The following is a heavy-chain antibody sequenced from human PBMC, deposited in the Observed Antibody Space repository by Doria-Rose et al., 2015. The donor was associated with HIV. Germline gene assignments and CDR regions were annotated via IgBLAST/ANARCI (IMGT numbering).Heavy chain of an antibody. J-gene: IGHJ4*02. V-gene: IGHV2-26*01. D-gene: IGHD6-13*01. CDR1: GVSLSSPGMG. Sequence: QITLKECGPVLVKPAETLTLTCTVSGVSLSSPGMGVSWIRQPPGKALEWLANIFSDDDRSYKTSLKSRLTISRGTSKSQVVLTMTDMDPVDTATYYCARIKSSRWYHKYYFDFWGQGTLVIVSA. CDR3: ARIKSSRWYHKYYFDF. CDR2: IFSDDDR.